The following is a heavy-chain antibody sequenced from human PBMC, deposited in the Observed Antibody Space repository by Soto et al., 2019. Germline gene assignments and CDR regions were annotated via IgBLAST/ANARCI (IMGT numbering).Heavy chain of an antibody. D-gene: IGHD3-10*01. CDR1: GGSISSGGYY. J-gene: IGHJ5*02. CDR3: AREGVRGFDP. Sequence: PSETLSLTCTVSGGSISSGGYYWSWIRQHPGKGLEWIGYIYYSGSTYYNPSLKSRVTISVHTSKNQFSLKPSSVTAADTAVYYCAREGVRGFDPWGQGTLVTVSS. V-gene: IGHV4-31*03. CDR2: IYYSGST.